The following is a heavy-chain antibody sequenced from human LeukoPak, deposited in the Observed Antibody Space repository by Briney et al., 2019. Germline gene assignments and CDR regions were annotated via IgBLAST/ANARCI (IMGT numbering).Heavy chain of an antibody. Sequence: PGGSLRLSCAASGFTVSSNYMSWVRQAPGKGLEWVSVIYSGGSTYYADSVKGRFTISRDNSKNTLYLQMSSLRAEDTAVYYCAKRGESDGLYYFDSWGQGTLVTVSS. CDR3: AKRGESDGLYYFDS. CDR2: IYSGGST. J-gene: IGHJ4*02. D-gene: IGHD3-10*01. CDR1: GFTVSSNY. V-gene: IGHV3-53*05.